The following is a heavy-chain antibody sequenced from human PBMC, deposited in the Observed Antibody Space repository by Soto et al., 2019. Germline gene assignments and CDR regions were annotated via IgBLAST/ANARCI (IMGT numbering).Heavy chain of an antibody. J-gene: IGHJ6*03. V-gene: IGHV3-7*01. CDR1: GFTFSSYW. Sequence: EVQLVESGGGLVQPGGSLRLSCAACGFTFSSYWMTWVRQAPGKGLEWVANIKHDGSEKQYVDSVKGRFTISRDNAKNSLYLQMNSLRAEDTAVYYCADSGSYTDVWGKGTTVIVSS. CDR3: ADSGSYTDV. CDR2: IKHDGSEK. D-gene: IGHD3-22*01.